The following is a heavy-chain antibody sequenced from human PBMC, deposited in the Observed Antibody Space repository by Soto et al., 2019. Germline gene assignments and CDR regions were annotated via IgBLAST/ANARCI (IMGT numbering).Heavy chain of an antibody. CDR1: GFTFSNYA. Sequence: GGSLRLSCEASGFTFSNYAMSWVRQAPGKGLEWVSTISGSGGTTYYADSVKGRVAVSRDNSKNTLYLQMNSLRAEDTTAYYSANNYGWGSSFYGMDVGGQGTTVTVS. J-gene: IGHJ6*02. D-gene: IGHD3-10*01. CDR3: ANNYGWGSSFYGMDV. V-gene: IGHV3-23*01. CDR2: ISGSGGTT.